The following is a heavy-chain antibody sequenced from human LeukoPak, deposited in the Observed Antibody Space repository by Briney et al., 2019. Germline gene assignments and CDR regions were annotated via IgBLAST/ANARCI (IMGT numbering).Heavy chain of an antibody. Sequence: GGSLRLSCAASGFTFNNYGMHWVRQAPGKGLEWVAVISYDGSNKYYADSVKGRFTISRDNSKNTLYLQMNSLRAEDTAVYYCANSVAGPFDYWGQGTLVTVSS. CDR3: ANSVAGPFDY. CDR2: ISYDGSNK. J-gene: IGHJ4*02. V-gene: IGHV3-30*18. D-gene: IGHD6-19*01. CDR1: GFTFNNYG.